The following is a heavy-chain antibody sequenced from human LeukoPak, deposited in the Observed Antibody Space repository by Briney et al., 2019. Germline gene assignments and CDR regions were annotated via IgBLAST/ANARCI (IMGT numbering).Heavy chain of an antibody. CDR3: AKYSYGYGYYFDY. D-gene: IGHD5-18*01. Sequence: PGGSLRLSCAVSGFIVSSNYMTWVRQAPGKGLEWVSGISGGAGSTDYGNSVKGRFTISRDNSKNTLYLQMNSLRAEDTAVYYCAKYSYGYGYYFDYWGQGTLVTVSS. V-gene: IGHV3-23*01. J-gene: IGHJ4*02. CDR2: ISGGAGST. CDR1: GFIVSSNY.